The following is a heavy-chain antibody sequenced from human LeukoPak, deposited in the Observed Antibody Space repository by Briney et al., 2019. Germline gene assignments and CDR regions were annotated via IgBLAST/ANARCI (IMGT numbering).Heavy chain of an antibody. J-gene: IGHJ6*02. V-gene: IGHV3-9*01. CDR3: ARDRAGYFYAMDV. D-gene: IGHD6-13*01. CDR1: GFTFGDYA. Sequence: PGRSLRLSCAASGFTFGDYAMHWVRQAPGKGLEWVSGINWKSNNIGHADSVKGRFTISRDNAKNSLYLQMNSLRTEDTALYYCARDRAGYFYAMDVWGQGTSVTVSS. CDR2: INWKSNNI.